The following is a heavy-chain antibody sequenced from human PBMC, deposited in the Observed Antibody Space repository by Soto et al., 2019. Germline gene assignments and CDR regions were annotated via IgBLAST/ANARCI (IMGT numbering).Heavy chain of an antibody. CDR1: GDSISSADYY. D-gene: IGHD1-1*01. Sequence: TLSLTCTVSGDSISSADYYWRWIRQTPGKGLEWIGHIFYSGTTYYNPSLKSRLTISVDTSKNHFSLRLTSVTAADTAVYYCARDLWVEPELYYYGMDVWGQGTTVTV. V-gene: IGHV4-30-4*01. J-gene: IGHJ6*02. CDR2: IFYSGTT. CDR3: ARDLWVEPELYYYGMDV.